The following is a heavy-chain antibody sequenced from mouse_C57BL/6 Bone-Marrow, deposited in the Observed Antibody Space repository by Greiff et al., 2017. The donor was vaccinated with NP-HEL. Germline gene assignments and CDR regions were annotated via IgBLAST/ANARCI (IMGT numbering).Heavy chain of an antibody. CDR2: ISNLAYSI. J-gene: IGHJ3*01. D-gene: IGHD1-1*01. V-gene: IGHV5-15*04. CDR1: GFTFSDYG. CDR3: ARPNYYGSSSFAY. Sequence: EVMLVESGGGLVQPGGSLKLSCAASGFTFSDYGMAWVRQAPRKGPEWVAFISNLAYSIYYADTVTGRFTISRENAKNTLYLEMSSLRSEDTAMYYGARPNYYGSSSFAYWGQGTLVTVSA.